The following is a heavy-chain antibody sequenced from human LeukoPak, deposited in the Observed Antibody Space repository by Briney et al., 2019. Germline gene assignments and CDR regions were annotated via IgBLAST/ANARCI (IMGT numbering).Heavy chain of an antibody. Sequence: SETLSLTCTVSGGSVSSGSYYWSWIRQPPGKGLEGIGYIYYSGSTNYNPSLKSRVTISVDTSKNQFSLKLSSVTAADTAVYYCAKTMVRGVIAAFDIWGQGTMVTVSS. CDR2: IYYSGST. CDR3: AKTMVRGVIAAFDI. V-gene: IGHV4-61*01. J-gene: IGHJ3*02. D-gene: IGHD3-10*01. CDR1: GGSVSSGSYY.